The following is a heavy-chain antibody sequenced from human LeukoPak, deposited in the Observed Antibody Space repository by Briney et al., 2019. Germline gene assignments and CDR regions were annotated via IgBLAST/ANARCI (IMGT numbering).Heavy chain of an antibody. D-gene: IGHD6-13*01. CDR3: TTDFRRTSSSWCRFDY. J-gene: IGHJ4*02. V-gene: IGHV3-15*01. CDR1: GFTFSNAW. Sequence: GGSLRLSCAASGFTFSNAWMSWVRQAPGKGLEWVGRVKSKTDGGATDHAAPAKGGFTISRDDSKNTLYLQMNGLKTEDTAVYYCTTDFRRTSSSWCRFDYWGQGTLVTVSS. CDR2: VKSKTDGGAT.